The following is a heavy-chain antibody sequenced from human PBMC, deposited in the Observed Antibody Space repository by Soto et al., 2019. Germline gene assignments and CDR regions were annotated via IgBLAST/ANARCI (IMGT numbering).Heavy chain of an antibody. J-gene: IGHJ4*02. D-gene: IGHD5-18*01. Sequence: QVQLVESGGGVVQTGRSLRLSCAASGFTFRSYDMDWVRQAPGKGLEWVAVISYDGSNKYYADSVKGRFTISRDNSKNTLYLQMNSLRAEDTAVYYCARERYTYGNYFDYWGQRTLVTVSS. V-gene: IGHV3-30-3*01. CDR2: ISYDGSNK. CDR1: GFTFRSYD. CDR3: ARERYTYGNYFDY.